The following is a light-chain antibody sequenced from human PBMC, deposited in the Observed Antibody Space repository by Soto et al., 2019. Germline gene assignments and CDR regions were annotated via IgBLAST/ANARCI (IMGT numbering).Light chain of an antibody. CDR3: QQRADWPIT. CDR2: DAS. V-gene: IGKV3-11*01. Sequence: EIVLTQSPTTLSLSPGERATLSCRASQSVSSYLIWYQQRPGQAPRLLISDASNRATGILARFSGSGSGTDFTLTISSLEPEDFAVYFCQQRADWPITFGQGTRLEIK. CDR1: QSVSSY. J-gene: IGKJ5*01.